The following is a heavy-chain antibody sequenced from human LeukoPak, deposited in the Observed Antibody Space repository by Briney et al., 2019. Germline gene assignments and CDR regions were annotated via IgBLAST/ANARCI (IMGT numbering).Heavy chain of an antibody. Sequence: GGSLRLSCAASGFTFSDYYMSWIRQAPGKGLEWVSYISSSGSTIYYADSVKGRFTISRDNSRNTLYLQMNSLRDADTAVYYCAKDGVLESYYDYYYMDVWGKGTTVTVSS. CDR3: AKDGVLESYYDYYYMDV. CDR1: GFTFSDYY. D-gene: IGHD3-3*01. CDR2: ISSSGSTI. J-gene: IGHJ6*03. V-gene: IGHV3-11*04.